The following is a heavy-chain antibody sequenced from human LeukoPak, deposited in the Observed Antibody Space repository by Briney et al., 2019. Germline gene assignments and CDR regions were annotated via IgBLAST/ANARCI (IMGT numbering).Heavy chain of an antibody. D-gene: IGHD3-22*01. CDR1: GFTDSSNY. J-gene: IGHJ4*02. CDR3: ARDRWYYDSSGWPIDYFDY. Sequence: GGSLRLSCAASGFTDSSNYMSWVRQAQGKGLEWVSVIYSGGSTYYADSVKGRFTISRDNSKNTLYLQMNSLRAEDTAVYYCARDRWYYDSSGWPIDYFDYWGQGTLVTVSS. CDR2: IYSGGST. V-gene: IGHV3-53*01.